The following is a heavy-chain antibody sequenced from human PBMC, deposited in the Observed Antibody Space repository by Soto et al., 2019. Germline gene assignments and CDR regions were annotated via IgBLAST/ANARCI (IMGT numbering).Heavy chain of an antibody. Sequence: QVHLVQSGAEVRKPGSSVKVSCKASGGTFTSYTFSWVRQAPGQGLEWMGRIIPILGVANYAQKFKGRITITADKSTSTAYRELSSLRSEDTAVYYCARGRYYYDVSGSFDYWGQGTLVTVSS. V-gene: IGHV1-69*02. CDR3: ARGRYYYDVSGSFDY. J-gene: IGHJ4*02. D-gene: IGHD3-22*01. CDR2: IIPILGVA. CDR1: GGTFTSYT.